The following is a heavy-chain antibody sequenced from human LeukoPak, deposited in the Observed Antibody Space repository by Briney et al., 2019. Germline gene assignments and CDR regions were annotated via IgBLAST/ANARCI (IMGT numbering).Heavy chain of an antibody. Sequence: SETLSLTCTVSGGSISSSSYYWGWIRQPPGKGLEWIGSIYYSGSTYYNPSLKSRVTISVDTSKNQFSLKLSSVTAADTAVYYCARTGYSSSWFPWTYYYMDVWGKGTTVTVSS. J-gene: IGHJ6*03. CDR3: ARTGYSSSWFPWTYYYMDV. V-gene: IGHV4-39*07. CDR2: IYYSGST. D-gene: IGHD6-13*01. CDR1: GGSISSSSYY.